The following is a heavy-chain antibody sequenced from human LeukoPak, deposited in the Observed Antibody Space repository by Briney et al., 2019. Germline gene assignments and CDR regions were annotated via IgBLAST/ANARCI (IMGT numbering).Heavy chain of an antibody. Sequence: ASVKVSCKASGYTFTSYGISWVRQAPGQGLEWMGWISAYNGNTNYAQKLQGRVTMTTDTSTSTAYMELRSLRSDDTAVYYCARDTMYSSSWYGPGNWFDPWGQGTLVTVSS. V-gene: IGHV1-18*01. CDR3: ARDTMYSSSWYGPGNWFDP. J-gene: IGHJ5*02. CDR2: ISAYNGNT. D-gene: IGHD6-13*01. CDR1: GYTFTSYG.